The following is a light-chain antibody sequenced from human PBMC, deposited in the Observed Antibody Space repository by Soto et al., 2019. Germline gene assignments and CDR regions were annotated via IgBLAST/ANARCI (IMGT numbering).Light chain of an antibody. CDR2: EVS. J-gene: IGLJ1*01. CDR1: SSDVGGYDY. Sequence: SVSGSPGQSITISCTGTSSDVGGYDYVSWYQLHPGKAPKLMVFEVSNRPSGVSYRFSGSKSGNTASLTISGLQAEDEADYFCSSYSISTAYLFGTGTKVTVL. V-gene: IGLV2-14*01. CDR3: SSYSISTAYL.